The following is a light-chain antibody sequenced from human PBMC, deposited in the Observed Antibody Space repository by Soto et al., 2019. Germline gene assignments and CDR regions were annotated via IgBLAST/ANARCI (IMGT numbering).Light chain of an antibody. V-gene: IGLV2-23*01. CDR3: CSSAPESTYV. Sequence: QSVLAQPASVSGSPGQSITISCTGTSSDVGAYHSVSWYQQHPHKAPQVIIYKGSQRPSGVSNRFSGSTSGNAASLTISGRQADDEADYFCCSSAPESTYVFGTGTKLTVL. J-gene: IGLJ1*01. CDR2: KGS. CDR1: SSDVGAYHS.